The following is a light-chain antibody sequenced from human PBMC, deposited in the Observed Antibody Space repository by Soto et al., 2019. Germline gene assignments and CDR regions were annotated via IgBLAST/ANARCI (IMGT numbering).Light chain of an antibody. CDR3: QQSFNIPRT. CDR1: QSISNY. V-gene: IGKV1-39*01. Sequence: DIQMTQCPSSLSASVGDRVTITCRASQSISNYLNWYQHKPGEAPKLLIYAASSLQSGVPLRFSGSGSGTEFTLVISSLQPEDFGTFYCQQSFNIPRTFGQGTKVDIK. CDR2: AAS. J-gene: IGKJ1*01.